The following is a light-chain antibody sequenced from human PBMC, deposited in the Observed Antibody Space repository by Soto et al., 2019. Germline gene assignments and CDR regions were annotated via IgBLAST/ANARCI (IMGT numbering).Light chain of an antibody. CDR2: GAS. CDR3: QQYNNWPRT. CDR1: QSVRSE. Sequence: EIVMTQSPASLSVSPGERVTLSCRASQSVRSELAWYQQKSGQPPRLLIYGASTRATGIPARFSGSGSGTEFTLTINDLQSEDFAVYYCQQYNNWPRTFGQGTKVEIK. J-gene: IGKJ1*01. V-gene: IGKV3-15*01.